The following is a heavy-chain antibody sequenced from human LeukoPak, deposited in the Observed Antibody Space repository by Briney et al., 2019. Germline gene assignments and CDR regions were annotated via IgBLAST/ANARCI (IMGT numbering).Heavy chain of an antibody. Sequence: PSQTLSLTCTVSGGSISSGGYYWSWIRQHPGKGLEWIGYIYYSGSTYYNPSLKSRVTISVDTSKNQFSLKLSSVTAADTAVYYCAKSPARSHWWNTVTTSDYWGQGTLVTVSS. CDR2: IYYSGST. D-gene: IGHD4-17*01. CDR1: GGSISSGGYY. CDR3: AKSPARSHWWNTVTTSDY. V-gene: IGHV4-31*03. J-gene: IGHJ4*02.